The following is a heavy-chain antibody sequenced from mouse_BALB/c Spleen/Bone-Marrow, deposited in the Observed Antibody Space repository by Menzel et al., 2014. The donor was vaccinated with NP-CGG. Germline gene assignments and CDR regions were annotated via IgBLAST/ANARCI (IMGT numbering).Heavy chain of an antibody. CDR1: GFTFSDYY. D-gene: IGHD1-2*01. CDR3: ARVLRPHYYAMDY. J-gene: IGHJ4*01. Sequence: VKLVESGGGLVKPGGSLKLSCAASGFTFSDYYMYWVRQTPEKRLEWVATISDGGSYTYYPDSVKGRFTISRDNAKNNLYLQMSSLKSEDTAMYYCARVLRPHYYAMDYWGQVTSVTVSS. CDR2: ISDGGSYT. V-gene: IGHV5-4*02.